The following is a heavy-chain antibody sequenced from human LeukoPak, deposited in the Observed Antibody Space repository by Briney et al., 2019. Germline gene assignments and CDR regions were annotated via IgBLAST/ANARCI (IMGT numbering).Heavy chain of an antibody. D-gene: IGHD3-10*01. Sequence: ASVKVSCKASGYTFTGYYMHWVRQAPGQGLEWMGWISAYNGNTNYAQKLQGRVTMTTDTSTSTAYMELRSLRSDDTAVYYCARVLWFGELFDDAFDIWGQGTMVTVSS. V-gene: IGHV1-18*04. CDR3: ARVLWFGELFDDAFDI. CDR2: ISAYNGNT. J-gene: IGHJ3*02. CDR1: GYTFTGYY.